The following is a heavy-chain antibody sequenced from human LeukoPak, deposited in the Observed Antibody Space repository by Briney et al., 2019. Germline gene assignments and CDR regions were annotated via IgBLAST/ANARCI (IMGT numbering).Heavy chain of an antibody. CDR3: AKDYIVSSSPIYYFDY. Sequence: GRSLRLSCAASGFTFSSYGMHWVRQAPGKGLEWVAFIRYDGINKFYADSVKGRFAISRDNSKNTLYLQMNSLRPEDTAVYYCAKDYIVSSSPIYYFDYWGQGTLVTVSS. D-gene: IGHD6-6*01. CDR2: IRYDGINK. J-gene: IGHJ4*02. CDR1: GFTFSSYG. V-gene: IGHV3-30*02.